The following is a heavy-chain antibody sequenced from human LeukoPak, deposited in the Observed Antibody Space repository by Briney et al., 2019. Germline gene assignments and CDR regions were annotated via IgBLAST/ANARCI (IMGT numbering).Heavy chain of an antibody. CDR3: ARASELYSYGTFDY. CDR1: GYSFTSYW. J-gene: IGHJ4*02. Sequence: GESLKISCQGSGYSFTSYWIGWARQMPGKGLEWMGIIYPGDSDTRYSPSFQGQVTISADKSISTAYLQWSSLKASDTAMYYCARASELYSYGTFDYWGQGTLVTVSS. CDR2: IYPGDSDT. V-gene: IGHV5-51*01. D-gene: IGHD5-18*01.